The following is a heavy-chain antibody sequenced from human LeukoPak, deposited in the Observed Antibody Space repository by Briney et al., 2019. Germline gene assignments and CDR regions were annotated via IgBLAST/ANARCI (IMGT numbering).Heavy chain of an antibody. J-gene: IGHJ5*02. V-gene: IGHV3-7*01. Sequence: GGSLRLSCAASGFTFSSRWMSWVRQAPGKGLEWVAHINEDGSHKDYVDSLKGRFTISRDNAKDSLFLQVNSLRAEDTAVYYCARDWGWAFDPWGQGTLVTVSS. CDR1: GFTFSSRW. CDR2: INEDGSHK. D-gene: IGHD3-16*01. CDR3: ARDWGWAFDP.